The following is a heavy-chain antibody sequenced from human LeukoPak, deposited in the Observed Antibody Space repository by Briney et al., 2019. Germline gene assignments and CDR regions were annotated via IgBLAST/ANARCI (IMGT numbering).Heavy chain of an antibody. V-gene: IGHV3-30*04. J-gene: IGHJ3*02. D-gene: IGHD1-26*01. CDR3: ARGENSGRGAFDI. CDR1: GFTFSSYA. Sequence: GGSLRLSCAASGFTFSSYAMHWVRQAPGKGLEWVAVISYDGSNKYYADSVKGRFTISRDNSKNTLYLQMNSLRAEDTAVYYCARGENSGRGAFDIWGQGTMVTVSS. CDR2: ISYDGSNK.